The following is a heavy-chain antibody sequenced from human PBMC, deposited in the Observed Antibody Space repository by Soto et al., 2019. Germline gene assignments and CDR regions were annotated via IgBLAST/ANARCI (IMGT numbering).Heavy chain of an antibody. Sequence: PSETLSLTCTVSGGSISNRRYYWGWIRQPPGKGLEWIGSIHYSGSTYDNPSLKSRVTITIDTSKNQLSLKLKSVTAAGTAVYYCARHVSLGHCTVTRCDLLSWFDTWGQGTLVTVSS. CDR1: GGSISNRRYY. CDR3: ARHVSLGHCTVTRCDLLSWFDT. D-gene: IGHD2-8*02. V-gene: IGHV4-39*01. J-gene: IGHJ5*02. CDR2: IHYSGST.